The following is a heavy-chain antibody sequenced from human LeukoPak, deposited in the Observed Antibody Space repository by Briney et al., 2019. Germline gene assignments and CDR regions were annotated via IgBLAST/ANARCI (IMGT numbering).Heavy chain of an antibody. CDR2: ISGSGGST. D-gene: IGHD4/OR15-4a*01. J-gene: IGHJ4*02. CDR1: GFTFSSYA. V-gene: IGHV3-23*01. CDR3: ARADYGDYVDY. Sequence: GGSLRLSCAASGFTFSSYAMSWVRQAPGKGLEWVSAISGSGGSTYYADSVKGRFTISRDNSKNTLYLQMNSLRAEDTAIYYCARADYGDYVDYWGQGTLVTVSS.